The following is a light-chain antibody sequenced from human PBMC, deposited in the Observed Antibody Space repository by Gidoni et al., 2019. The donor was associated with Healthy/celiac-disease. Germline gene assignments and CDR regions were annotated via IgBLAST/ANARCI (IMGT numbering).Light chain of an antibody. V-gene: IGKV3-20*01. CDR1: QSVSSSY. CDR3: QQYGSSPAT. Sequence: EIVLTQSPGTLSLSPGERATLSCRASQSVSSSYLAWYQQKLGQAPRLRIYGASSRATGIPDRFSGSGSGTDFTLTISRLEPEDFVVYHCQQYGSSPATFGQGTKVEIK. CDR2: GAS. J-gene: IGKJ1*01.